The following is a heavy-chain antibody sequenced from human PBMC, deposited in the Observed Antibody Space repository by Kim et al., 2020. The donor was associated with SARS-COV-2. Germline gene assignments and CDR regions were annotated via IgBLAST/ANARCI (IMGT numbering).Heavy chain of an antibody. V-gene: IGHV5-51*01. J-gene: IGHJ6*02. CDR2: IYPGDSDT. CDR1: GYSFTSYW. Sequence: GESLKISCKGSGYSFTSYWIGWVRQMPGKGLEWMGIIYPGDSDTRYSPSFQGQVTISADKSISTAYLQWSSLKASDTAMYYCARQKGYSYGSYYYYGMDVWGQGTTVTVSS. CDR3: ARQKGYSYGSYYYYGMDV. D-gene: IGHD5-18*01.